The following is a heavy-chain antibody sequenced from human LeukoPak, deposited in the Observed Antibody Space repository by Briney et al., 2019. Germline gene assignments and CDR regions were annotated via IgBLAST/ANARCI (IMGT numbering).Heavy chain of an antibody. Sequence: GGSLRLSCAASGFTFSSYAMHWVRQAPGKGLEWVSAISGSGGSTYYADSVKGRFTISRDNSKNTLYLQMNSLRAEDTAVYYCAKVRSSSGWYFNYYGMDVWGQGTTVTVSS. J-gene: IGHJ6*02. CDR3: AKVRSSSGWYFNYYGMDV. D-gene: IGHD6-19*01. CDR1: GFTFSSYA. CDR2: ISGSGGST. V-gene: IGHV3-23*01.